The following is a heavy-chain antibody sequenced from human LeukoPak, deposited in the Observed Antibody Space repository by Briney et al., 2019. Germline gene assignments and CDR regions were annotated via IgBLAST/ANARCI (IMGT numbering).Heavy chain of an antibody. D-gene: IGHD3-22*01. J-gene: IGHJ4*02. CDR2: IYSGGST. CDR3: ARRYYDSSGYNSVDY. CDR1: GFTVSGNY. Sequence: GGSLRLSCAASGFTVSGNYMTWVRQAPGKGLEWVSVIYSGGSTYYADSVKGRFTISRDNSKNTLYLQMNSLRAEDTAVYYCARRYYDSSGYNSVDYWGQGTLVTVSS. V-gene: IGHV3-53*01.